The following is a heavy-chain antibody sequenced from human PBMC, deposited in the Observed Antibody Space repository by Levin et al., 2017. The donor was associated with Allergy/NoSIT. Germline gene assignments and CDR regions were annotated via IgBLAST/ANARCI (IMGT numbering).Heavy chain of an antibody. CDR3: ARDGGFLGPDYYYYYGMDV. D-gene: IGHD3-3*01. CDR1: GFTFSSYS. CDR2: ISSSSSYI. V-gene: IGHV3-21*01. Sequence: PGGSLRLSCAASGFTFSSYSMNWVRQAPGKGLEWVSSISSSSSYIYYADSVKGRFTISRDNAKNSLYLQMNSLRAEDTAVYYCARDGGFLGPDYYYYYGMDVWGQGTTVTVSS. J-gene: IGHJ6*02.